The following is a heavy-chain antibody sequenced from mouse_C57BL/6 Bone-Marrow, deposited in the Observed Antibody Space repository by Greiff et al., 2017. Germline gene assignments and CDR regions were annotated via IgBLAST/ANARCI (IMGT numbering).Heavy chain of an antibody. CDR3: ASDGYDDYAMDY. Sequence: VQLQQPGAELVMPGASVKLSCKASGYTFTSYWMHWVKQRPGQGLEWIGEIDPSDSYTNYNQKFKGKSTLTVDNSSSTAYMQLSSLTSEDSAVYYCASDGYDDYAMDYWGQGTSVTVSS. V-gene: IGHV1-69*01. CDR2: IDPSDSYT. J-gene: IGHJ4*01. CDR1: GYTFTSYW. D-gene: IGHD2-2*01.